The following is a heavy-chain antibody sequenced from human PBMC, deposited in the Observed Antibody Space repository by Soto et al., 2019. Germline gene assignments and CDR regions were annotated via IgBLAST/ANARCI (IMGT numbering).Heavy chain of an antibody. CDR1: GGSINTGGCY. CDR3: ARDSVWGSLYRSDSFDI. D-gene: IGHD3-16*01. J-gene: IGHJ3*02. CDR2: IYYSGTT. V-gene: IGHV4-31*03. Sequence: QVQLQESGPGLVKPSQTLSLTCTVSGGSINTGGCYWTWIRQHPGRGLEWIGHIYYSGTTSYNSSLESRLSISIDTSKNPFSLKLSSVTAADTAVYYCARDSVWGSLYRSDSFDIWGQGTVVTVSS.